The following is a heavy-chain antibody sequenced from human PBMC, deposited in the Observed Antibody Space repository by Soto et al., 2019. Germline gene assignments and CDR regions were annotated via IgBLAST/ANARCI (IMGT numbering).Heavy chain of an antibody. CDR3: AGHYGSGSYYRNNYYYMDV. D-gene: IGHD3-10*01. Sequence: QVQLVESGGGLVKPGGSLRLSCAASGFTFSDYYMSWIRQAPGKGLEWVSYISSIGSTIYYADSVKGRFTISRDNAKNSLYLQMNSLRAEDTAVYYCAGHYGSGSYYRNNYYYMDVWGKGTTVTVSS. CDR1: GFTFSDYY. J-gene: IGHJ6*03. V-gene: IGHV3-11*01. CDR2: ISSIGSTI.